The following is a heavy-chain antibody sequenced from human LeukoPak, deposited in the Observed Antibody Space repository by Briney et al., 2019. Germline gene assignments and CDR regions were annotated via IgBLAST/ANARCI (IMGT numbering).Heavy chain of an antibody. V-gene: IGHV3-23*01. CDR1: GFTFSSYA. CDR3: AKKDIVVVPAAINYYYYYYMDV. Sequence: GGSLRLSCAASGFTFSSYAMSWVRQAPGKGLEWVSAISGSGGSTYYADSVKGRFTISRDNSKNTLYLQMNSLRAEDTAVYYCAKKDIVVVPAAINYYYYYYMDVWGKGTTVTISS. D-gene: IGHD2-2*01. J-gene: IGHJ6*03. CDR2: ISGSGGST.